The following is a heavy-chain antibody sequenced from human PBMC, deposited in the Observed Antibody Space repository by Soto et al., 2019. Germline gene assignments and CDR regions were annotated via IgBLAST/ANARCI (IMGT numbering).Heavy chain of an antibody. Sequence: GGSLRLSCAASGFTFSSYWMSWVRQAPGKGLEWVANIKQDGSEKYYVDSVKGRFTISRDNAKNSLYLQMNSLRAEDTAVYYCARALFHYCGSTICYYMDVWGTAPKVTVSS. J-gene: IGHJ6*03. CDR1: GFTFSSYW. CDR2: IKQDGSEK. D-gene: IGHD2-2*01. V-gene: IGHV3-7*01. CDR3: ARALFHYCGSTICYYMDV.